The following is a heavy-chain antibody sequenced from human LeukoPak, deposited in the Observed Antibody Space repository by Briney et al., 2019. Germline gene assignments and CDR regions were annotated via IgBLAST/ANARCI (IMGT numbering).Heavy chain of an antibody. CDR1: GYTFTGYY. V-gene: IGHV1-46*01. Sequence: ASVKVSCKASGYTFTGYYMHWVRQAPGQGLEWMGIINPRSDSTTYAQKFQGRITMTRDTSTSTVYMELSSLRSEDTAVYYCAKGYCTITSCYFYSYYGMDVWGQGTTVTVSS. CDR2: INPRSDST. CDR3: AKGYCTITSCYFYSYYGMDV. D-gene: IGHD2-2*01. J-gene: IGHJ6*02.